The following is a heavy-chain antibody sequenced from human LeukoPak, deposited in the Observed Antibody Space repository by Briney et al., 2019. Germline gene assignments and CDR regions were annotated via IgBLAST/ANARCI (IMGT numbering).Heavy chain of an antibody. CDR3: AREDQLLNYFDY. Sequence: GGSLRLSCAASGFTFSSSAMSWVRQAPGKGLEWVSAISGSGGSTYYADSVRGRFTISRDNSKNTLYLQMNSLRAEDTAVYYCAREDQLLNYFDYWGQGTLVTVSS. CDR2: ISGSGGST. J-gene: IGHJ4*02. D-gene: IGHD2-2*01. V-gene: IGHV3-23*01. CDR1: GFTFSSSA.